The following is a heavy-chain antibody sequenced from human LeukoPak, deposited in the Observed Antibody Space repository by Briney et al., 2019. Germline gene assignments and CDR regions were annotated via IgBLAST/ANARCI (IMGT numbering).Heavy chain of an antibody. Sequence: GGSLRLSCAASGFTFSGYGLHWVRQAPGKGLEWVATISFDGSSKNYADSVKGRFTISRDNSKNTLCLQMNSLRAEDTAVYYCAKAPYCSSTSCPTVGAFDIWGQGTMVTVSS. CDR3: AKAPYCSSTSCPTVGAFDI. J-gene: IGHJ3*02. CDR1: GFTFSGYG. D-gene: IGHD2-2*01. V-gene: IGHV3-30*18. CDR2: ISFDGSSK.